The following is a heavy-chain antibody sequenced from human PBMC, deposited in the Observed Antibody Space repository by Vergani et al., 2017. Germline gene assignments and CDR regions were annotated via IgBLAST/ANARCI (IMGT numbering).Heavy chain of an antibody. D-gene: IGHD2-2*01. CDR2: ISSSSSYI. V-gene: IGHV3-21*01. CDR3: ARGAHSTYYYYYXMDV. Sequence: VQLVESGGGVVQPGRSLRLSCAASGFTFSSYSMNWVRQAPGKGLEWVSSISSSSSYIYYADSVKGRFTISRDNAKNSLYLQMNSLRAEDTAVYYCARGAHSTYYYYYXMDVWGKGTTVTVSS. J-gene: IGHJ6*03. CDR1: GFTFSSYS.